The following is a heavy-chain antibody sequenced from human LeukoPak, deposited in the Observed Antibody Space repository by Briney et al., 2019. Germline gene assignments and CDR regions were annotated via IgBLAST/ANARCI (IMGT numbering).Heavy chain of an antibody. CDR2: TYYRSKWSN. V-gene: IGHV6-1*01. Sequence: SQTLSLTFGISGDSISINTATLNWIRQSPSKGLEWLGRTYYRSKWSNDYAVSVKSRIRINADTYKNQISLQLNSVSPEDTAVYYCVRRSKADGPVYFFDYWGQGTLVTVSP. CDR3: VRRSKADGPVYFFDY. CDR1: GDSISINTAT. J-gene: IGHJ4*02. D-gene: IGHD5-24*01.